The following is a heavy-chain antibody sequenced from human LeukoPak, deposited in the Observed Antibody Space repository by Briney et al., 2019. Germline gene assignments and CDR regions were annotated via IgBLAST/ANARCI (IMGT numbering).Heavy chain of an antibody. D-gene: IGHD5-12*01. J-gene: IGHJ2*01. CDR1: GGSLSSYY. CDR2: NYYRGTT. V-gene: IGHV4-59*01. Sequence: SETLSLTCTVSGGSLSSYYWSWIRPPPGKGLGWIGYNYYRGTTTHTPYRKCRVNISVDRSKTRFSLKLSSVTAADTAVYYCARVPPWLWYFDLWGRSTLVTVSS. CDR3: ARVPPWLWYFDL.